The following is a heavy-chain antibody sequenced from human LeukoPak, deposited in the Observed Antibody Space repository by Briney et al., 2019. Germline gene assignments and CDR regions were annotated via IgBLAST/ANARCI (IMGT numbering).Heavy chain of an antibody. J-gene: IGHJ4*02. V-gene: IGHV4-39*01. CDR3: AIHYGSGKPFEY. D-gene: IGHD3-10*01. Sequence: SETLSLTCTVSGGSINSNNYYWGWIRQPPGKGLEWIGSMYYSGSTYYNLSLKSRVTISVDTSKNQFSLKLSSVTAADTAVYYCAIHYGSGKPFEYWGQGTLVTVSS. CDR2: MYYSGST. CDR1: GGSINSNNYY.